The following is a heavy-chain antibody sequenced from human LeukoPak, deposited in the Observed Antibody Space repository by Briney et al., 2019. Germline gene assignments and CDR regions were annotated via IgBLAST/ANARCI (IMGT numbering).Heavy chain of an antibody. J-gene: IGHJ3*02. Sequence: SETLSLTCSVSGGSISSYSWSWIRQPPGTGLERIGYLYESGTTNYKASLKSRVTMSVDTSKNHFSLRLTSVTAADTAVYYCATQELVPTALNAFDIWGQGTLVTVSS. CDR1: GGSISSYS. CDR2: LYESGTT. V-gene: IGHV4-59*08. D-gene: IGHD6-6*01. CDR3: ATQELVPTALNAFDI.